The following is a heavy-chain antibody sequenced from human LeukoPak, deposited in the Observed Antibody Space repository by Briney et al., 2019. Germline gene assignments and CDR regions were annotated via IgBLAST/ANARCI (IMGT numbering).Heavy chain of an antibody. CDR1: GGSISSSY. CDR3: AREYYDILTGYTGFAY. J-gene: IGHJ4*02. V-gene: IGHV4-59*12. Sequence: SETLSLTCTVSGGSISSSYCSWIRQPPGEGLGWIGYIYYSGSNNYNRSFKSRVTISVGTSKHQLFLKLSSVTAADTAVYYCAREYYDILTGYTGFAYWGQGTLVTVSS. CDR2: IYYSGSN. D-gene: IGHD3-9*01.